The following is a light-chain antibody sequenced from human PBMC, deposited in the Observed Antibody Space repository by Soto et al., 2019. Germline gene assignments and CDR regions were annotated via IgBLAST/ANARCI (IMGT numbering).Light chain of an antibody. V-gene: IGKV1-39*01. Sequence: DIQMTQSPSSLSASVGDRVTITCRASQSISSYLNWYQQKPGQALMLLIYAASSLQSGVPSRFSGSGAGTDFTLSISKLQPEDVATYYCQQCYSTPYTFGQGNKLDIK. J-gene: IGKJ2*01. CDR1: QSISSY. CDR2: AAS. CDR3: QQCYSTPYT.